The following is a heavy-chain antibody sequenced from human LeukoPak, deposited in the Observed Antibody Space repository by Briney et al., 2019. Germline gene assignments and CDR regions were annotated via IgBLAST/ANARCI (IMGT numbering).Heavy chain of an antibody. J-gene: IGHJ6*02. CDR1: GFTFSSYA. V-gene: IGHV3-23*01. CDR3: AKEVEPPTYYYYYYGMDV. Sequence: PGGSLRLSCAPSGFTFSSYAMSWVRQAPGKGLEWVSAISGSGGSTYYADSVKGRFTISRDNSKNTLYLQMNSLRAEDTAVYYCAKEVEPPTYYYYYYGMDVWGQGTTVTVSS. D-gene: IGHD1-1*01. CDR2: ISGSGGST.